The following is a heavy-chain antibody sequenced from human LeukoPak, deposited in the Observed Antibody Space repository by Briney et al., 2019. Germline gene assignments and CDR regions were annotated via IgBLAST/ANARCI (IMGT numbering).Heavy chain of an antibody. J-gene: IGHJ2*01. D-gene: IGHD4-17*01. Sequence: PSETLSLTCTVSGGSISCSSYYWGWIRQPPGKGLEWIGSIYYSGSTYYNPSLKSRVTISVDTSKNQFSLKLSSVTAADTAVYYCARPHDYGDPRYFDLWGRGTLVTVSS. V-gene: IGHV4-39*01. CDR1: GGSISCSSYY. CDR2: IYYSGST. CDR3: ARPHDYGDPRYFDL.